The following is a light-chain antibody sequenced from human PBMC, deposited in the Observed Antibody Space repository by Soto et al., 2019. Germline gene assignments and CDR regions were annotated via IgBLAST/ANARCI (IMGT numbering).Light chain of an antibody. CDR1: QSLSSNF. V-gene: IGKV3-20*01. CDR2: DSS. Sequence: EIVLTQSQTTRPWGRGERATVSCRASQSLSSNFLAWYQQKPGQPPRLLIYDSSTRATGFPDRFSGSGSGTDFTLTIIRLEPEDFAVYYCQQYDISPWTFGQGTKVDIK. J-gene: IGKJ1*01. CDR3: QQYDISPWT.